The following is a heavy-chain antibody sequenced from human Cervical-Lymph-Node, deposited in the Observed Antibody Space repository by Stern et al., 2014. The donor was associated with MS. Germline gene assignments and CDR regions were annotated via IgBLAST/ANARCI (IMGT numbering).Heavy chain of an antibody. J-gene: IGHJ4*02. CDR3: ARIPEDTAMVAMMDY. CDR1: GGSIRSSNW. CDR2: IYHTGKT. Sequence: QVQLQESGPGLVRPSGTLSLTCAVSGGSIRSSNWWTWVRQPPGKGLEWIGEIYHTGKTNYNPSLKSRLTISVDMSGNQFSLRLTSGTAADTAVYFCARIPEDTAMVAMMDYWGQGTLVTVSS. D-gene: IGHD5-18*01. V-gene: IGHV4-4*02.